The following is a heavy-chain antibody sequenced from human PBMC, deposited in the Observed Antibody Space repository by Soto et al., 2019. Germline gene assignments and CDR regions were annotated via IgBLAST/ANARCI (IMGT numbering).Heavy chain of an antibody. CDR1: GFTYSDYY. J-gene: IGHJ4*02. CDR3: ARVAAAAGRARYFDY. V-gene: IGHV3-11*05. D-gene: IGHD6-13*01. CDR2: ISSSSSYT. Sequence: QVQLVESGGGLVQPGGSLRLSCAASGFTYSDYYMSWIRQAPGKGLEWVSYISSSSSYTNYADSVKGRFTISRDNAKNSLYLQMNSLRAEDTAVYYCARVAAAAGRARYFDYWGQGTLVTVSS.